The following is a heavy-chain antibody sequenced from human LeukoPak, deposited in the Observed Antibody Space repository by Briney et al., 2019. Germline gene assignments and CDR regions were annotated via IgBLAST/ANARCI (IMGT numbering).Heavy chain of an antibody. V-gene: IGHV3-15*01. CDR3: TTGIAVAANRNYYYYYYMDV. D-gene: IGHD6-19*01. CDR1: GFTFSNAW. Sequence: PGGSLRLSCAASGFTFSNAWMSWGRQAPGKGLEWVSRIKSKTDGGTTDYAAPVKGRFTISRDDSKNTLYLQMNSLKTEDTAVYYCTTGIAVAANRNYYYYYYMDVWGKGTTVTVSS. CDR2: IKSKTDGGTT. J-gene: IGHJ6*03.